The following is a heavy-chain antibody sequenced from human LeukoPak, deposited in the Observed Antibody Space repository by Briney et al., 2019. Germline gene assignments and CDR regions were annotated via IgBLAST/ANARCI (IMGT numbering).Heavy chain of an antibody. CDR1: GFTFSSYG. J-gene: IGHJ3*02. CDR2: IWYDGSNK. V-gene: IGHV3-33*08. CDR3: ARELITFGGVIAPPGAFDI. Sequence: GGSLRLSCAASGFTFSSYGMHWVRQAPGKGLEWVAVIWYDGSNKYYADSVKGRFTISRDNSKNTLYLQMNSLRAEDTAVYYCARELITFGGVIAPPGAFDIWGQGTMVTVSS. D-gene: IGHD3-16*02.